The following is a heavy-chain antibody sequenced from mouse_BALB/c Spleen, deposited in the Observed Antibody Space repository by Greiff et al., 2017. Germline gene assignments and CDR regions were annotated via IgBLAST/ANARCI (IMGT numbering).Heavy chain of an antibody. CDR3: AKIYYDYDDAMDY. CDR2: IYPYNGGT. J-gene: IGHJ4*01. Sequence: VQLQQSGPELVKPGASVKISCKASGYTFTDYNMHWVKQSHGKSLEWIGYIYPYNGGTGYNQKFKSKATLTVDNSSSTAYMELRSLTSEDSAVYYCAKIYYDYDDAMDYWGQGTSVTVSS. D-gene: IGHD2-4*01. V-gene: IGHV1S29*02. CDR1: GYTFTDYN.